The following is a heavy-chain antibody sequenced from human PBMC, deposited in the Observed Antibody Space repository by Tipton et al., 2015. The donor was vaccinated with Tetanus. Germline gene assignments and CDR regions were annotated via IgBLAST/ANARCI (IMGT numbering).Heavy chain of an antibody. D-gene: IGHD5-18*01. V-gene: IGHV3-74*01. Sequence: SLRLSCAASGFTFDDYAMHWVRQAPGKGLEWVSRISRDGSRTTYADSVKGRFTISRDNSKNTLYLQMNSLRAEDTAVYYCARGSSAMVTVYYYYGMDVWGQGTTVTVSS. J-gene: IGHJ6*02. CDR1: GFTFDDYA. CDR3: ARGSSAMVTVYYYYGMDV. CDR2: ISRDGSRT.